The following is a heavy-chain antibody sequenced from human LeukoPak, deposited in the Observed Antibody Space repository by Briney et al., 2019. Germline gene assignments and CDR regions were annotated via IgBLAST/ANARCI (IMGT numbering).Heavy chain of an antibody. D-gene: IGHD2-2*01. Sequence: PSETLSLTCAVYGGSFSGYYWSWIRQPPGKGLEWIGEINHSGSTNYNPSLKSRVTISVDTSKNQFSLKLSSVTAADTAVYYCARPPRTRQGFDPWGQGTLVTVSS. CDR1: GGSFSGYY. V-gene: IGHV4-34*01. CDR3: ARPPRTRQGFDP. J-gene: IGHJ5*02. CDR2: INHSGST.